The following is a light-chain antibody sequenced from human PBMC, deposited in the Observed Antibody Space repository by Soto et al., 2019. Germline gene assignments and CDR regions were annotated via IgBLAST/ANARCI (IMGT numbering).Light chain of an antibody. CDR2: AAS. CDR1: QSISSY. Sequence: DIQMTQSPSSLSASVGDSVTITCRASQSISSYLHWYQQKPGQAHKLLSYAASSLQSGVPSRFSGSGSGTDFTLTISSLQPEDVATYYCQQSYSTPLTFGGGTKVEIK. CDR3: QQSYSTPLT. V-gene: IGKV1-39*01. J-gene: IGKJ4*01.